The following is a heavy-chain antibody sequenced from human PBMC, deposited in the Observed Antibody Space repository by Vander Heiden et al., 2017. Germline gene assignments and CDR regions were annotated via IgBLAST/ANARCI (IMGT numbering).Heavy chain of an antibody. CDR1: GFTFDDYA. Sequence: EVQLVESGGGLVQPGRSLRLSCAASGFTFDDYAMHWVRQAPGKGLEWVSGISWNSGSIGYADSVKGRFTISRDNAKNSLYLQMNSLRAEETALYYCAKDSSSWSNYYYGMDVWGQGTTVTVSS. V-gene: IGHV3-9*01. CDR2: ISWNSGSI. J-gene: IGHJ6*02. D-gene: IGHD6-13*01. CDR3: AKDSSSWSNYYYGMDV.